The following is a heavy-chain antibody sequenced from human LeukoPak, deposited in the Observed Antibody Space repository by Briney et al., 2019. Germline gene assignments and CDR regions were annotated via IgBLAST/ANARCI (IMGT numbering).Heavy chain of an antibody. J-gene: IGHJ6*03. D-gene: IGHD6-19*01. CDR2: IFYSGST. CDR1: GGSISTSNYY. CDR3: ARRSSGWYYYYYMDV. V-gene: IGHV4-39*07. Sequence: PSETLSLTCTVSGGSISTSNYYWGWIRQPPGKGLEWIGNIFYSGSTYYSPSLKSRVTISVDTSKNQFSLKLSSVTAADTAVYYCARRSSGWYYYYYMDVWGKGTTVTISS.